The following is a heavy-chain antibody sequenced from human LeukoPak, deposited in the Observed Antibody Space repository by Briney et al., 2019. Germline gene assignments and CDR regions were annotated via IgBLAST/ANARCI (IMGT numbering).Heavy chain of an antibody. V-gene: IGHV1-8*01. CDR2: MNPNSGNT. D-gene: IGHD3-22*01. CDR1: GYTFTSYD. CDR3: ARGNYYDSSGYYWGVGYYYGMDV. J-gene: IGHJ6*02. Sequence: GASVKVSCKASGYTFTSYDINWVRQATGQGLEWMGWMNPNSGNTGYAQKFQGRVTITRNTSISTAYMELSSLRSEDTAVYYCARGNYYDSSGYYWGVGYYYGMDVWGQGTTVTVAS.